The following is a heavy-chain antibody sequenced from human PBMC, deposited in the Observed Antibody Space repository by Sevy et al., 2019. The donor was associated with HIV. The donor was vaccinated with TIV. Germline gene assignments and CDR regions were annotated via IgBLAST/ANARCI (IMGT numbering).Heavy chain of an antibody. CDR1: GFTFSTYA. CDR3: AREGDQQPFDY. J-gene: IGHJ4*02. CDR2: TSGRGGMT. D-gene: IGHD6-13*01. V-gene: IGHV3-23*01. Sequence: GGYLRLSCAASGFTFSTYAMNCVRQAPGKGLEWVSATSGRGGMTYYADSVKGRFTISRDNSKNTLYLQMNSLRAEDTAVDYCAREGDQQPFDYWGQGTLVTVSS.